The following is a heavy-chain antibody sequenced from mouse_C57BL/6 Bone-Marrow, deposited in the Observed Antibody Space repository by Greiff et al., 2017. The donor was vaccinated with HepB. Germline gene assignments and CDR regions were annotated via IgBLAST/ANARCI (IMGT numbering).Heavy chain of an antibody. D-gene: IGHD1-1*01. Sequence: QVQLQQSGAELVRPGASVTLSCKASGYTFTDYEMHWVKQTPVHGLEWIGAIDPETGGTAYNQKFKGKAILTADKSSSTAYMELRSLTSEDSAVYYCTRSTDYGSSYGYWGQGTTLTVSS. J-gene: IGHJ2*01. V-gene: IGHV1-15*01. CDR2: IDPETGGT. CDR3: TRSTDYGSSYGY. CDR1: GYTFTDYE.